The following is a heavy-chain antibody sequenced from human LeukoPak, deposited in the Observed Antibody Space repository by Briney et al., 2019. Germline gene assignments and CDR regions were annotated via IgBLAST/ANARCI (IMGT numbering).Heavy chain of an antibody. CDR2: INPSGGST. CDR1: GYTFRSYY. CDR3: ARDPWDYDSSGYYYDC. V-gene: IGHV1-46*01. J-gene: IGHJ4*02. Sequence: GASVKVSCKASGYTFRSYYMHWVRQAPGQGLEWMGIINPSGGSTTYAQKFQGRVTMTRDTSTSTVYMELSSLTSEDTAVYYCARDPWDYDSSGYYYDCWGQGNLVTVSS. D-gene: IGHD3-22*01.